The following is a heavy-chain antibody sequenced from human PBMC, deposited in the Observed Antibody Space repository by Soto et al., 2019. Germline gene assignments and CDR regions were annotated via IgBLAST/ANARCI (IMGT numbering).Heavy chain of an antibody. CDR2: IGTAGDT. Sequence: GSLRLSCAASGFTFSSYDMHWVRQATGKGLEWVSAIGTAGDTYYPGSVKSRFTISRENAKNSLYLQMNSLRAEDTAVYYCARDPTTTVVTRMSYCMDVWGQGTTVTVSS. D-gene: IGHD4-17*01. CDR3: ARDPTTTVVTRMSYCMDV. CDR1: GFTFSSYD. J-gene: IGHJ6*02. V-gene: IGHV3-13*01.